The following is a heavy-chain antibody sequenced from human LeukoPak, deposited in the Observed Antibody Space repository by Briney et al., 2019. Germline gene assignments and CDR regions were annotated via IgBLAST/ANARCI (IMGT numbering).Heavy chain of an antibody. D-gene: IGHD1-14*01. V-gene: IGHV3-74*01. J-gene: IGHJ1*01. Sequence: GGSLRLSCAASGFTFSDYWMHWVRQVPGKGLVWVSRINSDGSSTTYADSVRGRFTISRDYAKNTLYLQMNNLRADDTAVYYCCATKPDSDFWGQGTMVTVSS. CDR1: GFTFSDYW. CDR3: CATKPDSDF. CDR2: INSDGSST.